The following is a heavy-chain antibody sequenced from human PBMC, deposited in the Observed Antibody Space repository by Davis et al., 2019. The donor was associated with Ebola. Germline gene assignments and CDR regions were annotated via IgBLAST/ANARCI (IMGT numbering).Heavy chain of an antibody. Sequence: ASVKVSCKASGYTFTSYGISRVRQATGQGLEWMGWMNPNSGNTGYAQKFQARVTITRDTSASTAYMELSSLRSEDTAVYYCAREEDTIFGVVTYALDYWGQGTLVTVSS. CDR2: MNPNSGNT. V-gene: IGHV1-8*03. CDR3: AREEDTIFGVVTYALDY. CDR1: GYTFTSYG. J-gene: IGHJ4*02. D-gene: IGHD3-3*01.